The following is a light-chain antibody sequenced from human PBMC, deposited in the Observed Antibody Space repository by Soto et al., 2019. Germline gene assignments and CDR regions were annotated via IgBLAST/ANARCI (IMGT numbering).Light chain of an antibody. Sequence: EIVLTQSPGTLSLSPGERATLSCRASQSLSSSYLAWYQQKPGQAPRLLIYGASSRATGIPYRFSGSGSGTDFTLTITGLEPEDFAVYYCQEYCSSRTFGQGTKVEIK. V-gene: IGKV3-20*01. J-gene: IGKJ1*01. CDR3: QEYCSSRT. CDR1: QSLSSSY. CDR2: GAS.